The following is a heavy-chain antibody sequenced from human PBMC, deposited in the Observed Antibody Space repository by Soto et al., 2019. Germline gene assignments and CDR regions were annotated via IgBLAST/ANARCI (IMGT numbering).Heavy chain of an antibody. D-gene: IGHD6-19*01. CDR2: IYNSGST. Sequence: QVQLQESGPGLVKPSETLSLTCTVSGGSVDSGNYYWSWVRQSPGKGLEWIGYIYNSGSTNYNPSLKSRVTMSVDMSKNQFFLKLSSVTTADTAVYYCARDLISRGWPNFDSWGQGILVTVSS. CDR3: ARDLISRGWPNFDS. J-gene: IGHJ4*02. V-gene: IGHV4-61*01. CDR1: GGSVDSGNYY.